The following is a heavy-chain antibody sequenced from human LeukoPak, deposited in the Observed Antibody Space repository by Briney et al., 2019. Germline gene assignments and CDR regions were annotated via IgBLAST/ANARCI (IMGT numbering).Heavy chain of an antibody. CDR1: GFTFSNYW. CDR3: ARIPIRIGVAGLGAAGLDY. D-gene: IGHD6-13*01. Sequence: GGSLRLSCAASGFTFSNYWMSWVRQAPGKGLEWVANIKQDGSEKYYVDSVKGRFTISRDNTKNSLHLQMNSLRAEDTAVYYCARIPIRIGVAGLGAAGLDYWGQGTLVTASS. V-gene: IGHV3-7*03. J-gene: IGHJ4*02. CDR2: IKQDGSEK.